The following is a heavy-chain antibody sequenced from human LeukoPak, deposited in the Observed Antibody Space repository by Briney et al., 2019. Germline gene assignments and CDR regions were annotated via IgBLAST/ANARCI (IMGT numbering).Heavy chain of an antibody. CDR1: GFTFSSYA. J-gene: IGHJ6*03. CDR3: ARDTWEGSSSWYRSDYYYYYYMDV. Sequence: GGSLRLSCAASGFTFSSYAMSWVRQAPGKGLEWVSSISSSSSYIYYADSVKGRFTISRDNAKNSLYLQMNSLRAEDTAVYYCARDTWEGSSSWYRSDYYYYYYMDVWGKGTTVTVSS. V-gene: IGHV3-21*01. CDR2: ISSSSSYI. D-gene: IGHD6-13*01.